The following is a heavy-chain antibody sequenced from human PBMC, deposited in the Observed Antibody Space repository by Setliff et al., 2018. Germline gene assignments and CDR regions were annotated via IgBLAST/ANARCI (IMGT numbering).Heavy chain of an antibody. CDR3: VRDSSADYYDNDYFKY. V-gene: IGHV3-23*01. CDR2: ISGSGGST. CDR1: GFTFSSYW. J-gene: IGHJ1*01. Sequence: GGSLRLSCAASGFTFSSYWLSWVRQAPGKGLEWVSTISGSGGSTYYANSVKGRFTVSRDNSKNTLYLQMNILRPEDTALYYCVRDSSADYYDNDYFKYWGQGALVTVSS. D-gene: IGHD2-21*02.